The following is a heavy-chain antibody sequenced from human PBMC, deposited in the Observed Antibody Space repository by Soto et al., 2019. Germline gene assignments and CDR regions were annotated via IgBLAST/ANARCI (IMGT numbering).Heavy chain of an antibody. J-gene: IGHJ4*02. D-gene: IGHD5-18*01. CDR3: ARQVGAGYSHSYSAY. CDR1: GYSFTTYW. Sequence: EVQLVPSGAEVKKPGESLTISCKGSGYSFTTYWLIWVRQMPGKGLEWMGRIDPTDSYTNYSPSLQGHVTISADKSISTAYLQWNSLKASDTAIYYCARQVGAGYSHSYSAYWGQGTLVTVSS. CDR2: IDPTDSYT. V-gene: IGHV5-10-1*01.